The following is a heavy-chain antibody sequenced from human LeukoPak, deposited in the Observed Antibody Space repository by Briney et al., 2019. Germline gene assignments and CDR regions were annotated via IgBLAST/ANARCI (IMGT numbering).Heavy chain of an antibody. Sequence: ASVKVSCKASGGTFSSYAISWVRQAPGQGLEWMGGIIPIFGTANYAQKFQGRVTITADESTSTAYMELSSLRSEDTAVYYCARDRRHGDYDEYWGQGTLVTVS. V-gene: IGHV1-69*13. J-gene: IGHJ4*02. D-gene: IGHD4-17*01. CDR1: GGTFSSYA. CDR2: IIPIFGTA. CDR3: ARDRRHGDYDEY.